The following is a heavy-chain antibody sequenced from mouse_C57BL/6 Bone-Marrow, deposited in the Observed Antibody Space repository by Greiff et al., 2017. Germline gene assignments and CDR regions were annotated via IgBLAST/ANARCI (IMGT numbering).Heavy chain of an antibody. CDR3: ARGDGYFDY. CDR1: GYAFSSSW. CDR2: IYPGDGDT. V-gene: IGHV1-82*01. D-gene: IGHD2-3*01. Sequence: QVQLQQSGPELVKPGASVKISCKASGYAFSSSWMHWVKQRPGKGLEWIGRIYPGDGDTNYNGKFKGKATLTADKSSSTAYMQLSSLTSEDSAVYFCARGDGYFDYWGQGTTLTVSS. J-gene: IGHJ2*01.